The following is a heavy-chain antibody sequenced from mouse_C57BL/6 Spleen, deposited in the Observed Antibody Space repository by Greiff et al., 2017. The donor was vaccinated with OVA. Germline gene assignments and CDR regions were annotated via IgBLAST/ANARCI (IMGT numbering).Heavy chain of an antibody. D-gene: IGHD1-1*01. CDR3: ARYYYGSSYGYFDV. J-gene: IGHJ1*03. V-gene: IGHV1-52*01. Sequence: QVQLQQPGAELVRPGSSVKLSCKASGYTFTSYWMHWVKQRPIQGLEWIGNIDPSDSETHYNQKFKDKATLTVDKSSSTAYMQLSSLTSEDSAVYYGARYYYGSSYGYFDVWGTGTTVTVSS. CDR2: IDPSDSET. CDR1: GYTFTSYW.